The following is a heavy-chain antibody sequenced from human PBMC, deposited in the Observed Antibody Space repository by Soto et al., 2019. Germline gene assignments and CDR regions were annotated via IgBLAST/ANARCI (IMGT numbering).Heavy chain of an antibody. CDR2: INAGNGKT. J-gene: IGHJ4*02. CDR3: ARGPGGPDGPGDY. D-gene: IGHD2-15*01. V-gene: IGHV1-3*01. Sequence: QVQLVQSGAEVKKPGASVKVSCKASGYTFTSYAMHWVRQAPGQRLEWMGWINAGNGKTKYSQKFQGRVTITRDTSASKAYMELSSLRSEDTAVYYCARGPGGPDGPGDYWGQGTLVTVSS. CDR1: GYTFTSYA.